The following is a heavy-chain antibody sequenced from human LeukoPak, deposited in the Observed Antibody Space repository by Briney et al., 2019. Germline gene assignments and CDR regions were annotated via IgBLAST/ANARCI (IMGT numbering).Heavy chain of an antibody. Sequence: GGSLRLSCAASGFTFSSHGINWVRQAPGKGLEWVSGISPSGDITYYTDSVQGRFTIARDNSKNMMYVQMNSLRAEDTAVYYCAKDLGGIYYYDFWGQGTLVTVSS. J-gene: IGHJ4*02. V-gene: IGHV3-23*01. CDR1: GFTFSSHG. D-gene: IGHD3-16*01. CDR2: ISPSGDIT. CDR3: AKDLGGIYYYDF.